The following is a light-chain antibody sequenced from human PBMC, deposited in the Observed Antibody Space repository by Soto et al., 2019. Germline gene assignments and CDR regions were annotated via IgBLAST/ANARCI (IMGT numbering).Light chain of an antibody. CDR1: QSVGSRC. Sequence: EIALTQSPGTLSLSPGERATLSCRASQSVGSRCLAWYQQKPGQAPRLLISGTFSSATGIPDRFSGSGSGTGFSITISRLEPDDCAVYYCQQYGRSPRWTFGQVTNVEIK. CDR3: QQYGRSPRWT. J-gene: IGKJ1*01. CDR2: GTF. V-gene: IGKV3-20*01.